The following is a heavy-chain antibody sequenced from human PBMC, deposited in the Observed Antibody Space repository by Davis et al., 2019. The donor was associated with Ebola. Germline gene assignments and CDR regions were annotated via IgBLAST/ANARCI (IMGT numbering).Heavy chain of an antibody. J-gene: IGHJ4*02. D-gene: IGHD6-19*01. V-gene: IGHV1-69*04. Sequence: AASVKVSCKASGYTFTSYGITWVRQAPGQGLEWMGRIIPILGIANYAQKFQGRVTITADKSTSTAYMELSSLRSEDTAVYYCAREIAVAGFDYWGQGTLVTVSS. CDR3: AREIAVAGFDY. CDR2: IIPILGIA. CDR1: GYTFTSYG.